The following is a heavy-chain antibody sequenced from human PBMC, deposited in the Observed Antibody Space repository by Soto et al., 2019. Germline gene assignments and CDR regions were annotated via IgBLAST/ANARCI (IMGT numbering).Heavy chain of an antibody. Sequence: SETLFLTCSVSGSYITSGDYHWTWIRQAPGKGLEWIGYISHSETTYYSPALKNRIIISSDFSMNQFSLRLNSVTAADTAVYFCAGFGVGDRDDKWGQGTLVTVSS. D-gene: IGHD2-8*01. CDR1: GSYITSGDYH. J-gene: IGHJ4*02. CDR3: AGFGVGDRDDK. CDR2: ISHSETT. V-gene: IGHV4-30-4*01.